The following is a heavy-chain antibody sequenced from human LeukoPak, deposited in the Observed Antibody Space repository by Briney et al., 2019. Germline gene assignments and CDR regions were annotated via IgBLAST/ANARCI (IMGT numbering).Heavy chain of an antibody. J-gene: IGHJ4*02. V-gene: IGHV3-74*01. CDR1: GFTFSSYW. CDR3: ARGYFDYYFDY. Sequence: GGSLRLSCAASGFTFSSYWMHWVRQAPGKGLVWVSHINSGGRTTTYADSVKGRFTISRDNAKNTLYLQMNSLRAEDTAVYYCARGYFDYYFDYWGQGTLVTVSS. D-gene: IGHD3-9*01. CDR2: INSGGRTT.